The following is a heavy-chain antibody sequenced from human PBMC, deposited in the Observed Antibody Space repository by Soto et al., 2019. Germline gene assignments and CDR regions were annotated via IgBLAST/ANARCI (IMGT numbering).Heavy chain of an antibody. J-gene: IGHJ5*02. V-gene: IGHV4-59*01. CDR2: IYYSGST. CDR3: AREGYYGSGSYFGRSNWFDP. D-gene: IGHD3-10*01. CDR1: GGAISSYY. Sequence: SETLSLTCTVSGGAISSYYWSWIRQPPGKGLEWIGYIYYSGSTNYNPSLKSRVTISVDTSKNQFSLKLSSVTAADTAVYYCAREGYYGSGSYFGRSNWFDPWGQGTLVTVSS.